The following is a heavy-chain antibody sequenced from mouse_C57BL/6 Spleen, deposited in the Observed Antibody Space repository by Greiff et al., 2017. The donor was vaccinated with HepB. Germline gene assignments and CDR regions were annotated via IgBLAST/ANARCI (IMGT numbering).Heavy chain of an antibody. D-gene: IGHD4-1*01. CDR3: ARSPELGTDY. J-gene: IGHJ2*01. Sequence: QVQLKQPGAELVKPGASVKLSCKASGYTFTSYWMHWVKQRPGQGLKWIGMIHPNSGSTNYNEKFKSKATLTVDKSSSTAYMQLSSLTSEDSAVYYCARSPELGTDYWGQGTTLTVSS. CDR2: IHPNSGST. V-gene: IGHV1-64*01. CDR1: GYTFTSYW.